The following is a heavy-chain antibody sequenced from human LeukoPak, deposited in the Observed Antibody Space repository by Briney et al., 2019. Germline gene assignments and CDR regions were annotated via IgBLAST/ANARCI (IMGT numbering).Heavy chain of an antibody. Sequence: PGGSLRLSCAASAFTFSTYAMSWVRQAPGKGLEWVSAISGSGGSTHYADSVRGRFTISRDSYKSTLYLQMNSLRAEDTAIYYCAKMPAYYYDSSGYAFHFDYWGQGTLVTVSS. CDR2: ISGSGGST. V-gene: IGHV3-23*01. D-gene: IGHD3-22*01. CDR1: AFTFSTYA. CDR3: AKMPAYYYDSSGYAFHFDY. J-gene: IGHJ4*02.